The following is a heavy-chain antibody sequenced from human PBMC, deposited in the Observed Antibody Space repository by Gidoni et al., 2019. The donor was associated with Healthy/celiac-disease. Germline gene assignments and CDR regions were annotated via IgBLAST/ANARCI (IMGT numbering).Heavy chain of an antibody. CDR1: GFTLSSYA. CDR3: AKDLLLWFGELPWDNWFDP. V-gene: IGHV3-23*01. Sequence: EVQLLESGGGLVQPGGSLRLSCAASGFTLSSYAMSWFRQAPGKGLEWVSAISGSGGSTYYADSVKGRFTISRDNSKNTLYLQMNSLRAEDTAVYYCAKDLLLWFGELPWDNWFDPWGQGTLVTVSS. J-gene: IGHJ5*02. CDR2: ISGSGGST. D-gene: IGHD3-10*01.